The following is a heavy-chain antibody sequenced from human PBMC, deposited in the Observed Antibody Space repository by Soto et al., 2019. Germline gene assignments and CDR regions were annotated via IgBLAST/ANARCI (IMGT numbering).Heavy chain of an antibody. CDR1: CGSISNFY. V-gene: IGHV4-59*08. CDR2: VYYTVST. J-gene: IGHJ6*03. Sequence: SETLSLTCAFSCGSISNFYLSLILKPPLKVLEFICYVYYTVSTSYNPSLKRRVTFSADSSRGQFSLRLNSVTAADTAVYYCARTVLGPDLLADSFVDYYYYMDVWGQGTTVTVSS. D-gene: IGHD3-9*01. CDR3: ARTVLGPDLLADSFVDYYYYMDV.